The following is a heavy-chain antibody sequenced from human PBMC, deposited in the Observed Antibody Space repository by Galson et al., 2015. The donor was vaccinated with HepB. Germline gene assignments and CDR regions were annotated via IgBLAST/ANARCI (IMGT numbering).Heavy chain of an antibody. CDR2: ISSSRSTI. Sequence: SLRLSCAASGFTFSSYSMNWVRQAPGKGLEWVSYISSSRSTIYYADSVKGRFTISRDNAKNSLYLQMNSLRDEDTAVYYCARDLYDFWSGYYNLLDYWGQGTLVTVSS. CDR3: ARDLYDFWSGYYNLLDY. CDR1: GFTFSSYS. D-gene: IGHD3-3*01. V-gene: IGHV3-48*02. J-gene: IGHJ4*02.